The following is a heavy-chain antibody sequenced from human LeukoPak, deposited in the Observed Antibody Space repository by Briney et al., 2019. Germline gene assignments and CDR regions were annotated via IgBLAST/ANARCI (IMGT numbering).Heavy chain of an antibody. D-gene: IGHD4-23*01. CDR3: AKDDSYGGNSNFDY. J-gene: IGHJ4*02. CDR2: ISWNSGSI. Sequence: GGSLRPSCAASGFTFDDYAMHWVRQAPGKGLEWVSGISWNSGSIGYADSVKGRFTISRDNAKNSLYLQMNSLRTEDTALYYCAKDDSYGGNSNFDYWGQGTLVTVSS. V-gene: IGHV3-9*01. CDR1: GFTFDDYA.